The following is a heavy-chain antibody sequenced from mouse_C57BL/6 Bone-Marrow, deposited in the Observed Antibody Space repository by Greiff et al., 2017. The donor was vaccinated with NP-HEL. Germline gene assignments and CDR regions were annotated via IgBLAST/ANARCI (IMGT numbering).Heavy chain of an antibody. D-gene: IGHD2-3*01. V-gene: IGHV5-17*01. CDR1: GFTFSDYG. J-gene: IGHJ3*01. Sequence: EVKLVESVGGLVKPGGSLKLSCAASGFTFSDYGMHWVRQAPEKGLEWVAYISSGSSTIYYADTVKGRFTISRDNAKNTLFLQMTSLRSEDTAMYYCARSDGYYLAWFAYWGQGTLVTVSA. CDR3: ARSDGYYLAWFAY. CDR2: ISSGSSTI.